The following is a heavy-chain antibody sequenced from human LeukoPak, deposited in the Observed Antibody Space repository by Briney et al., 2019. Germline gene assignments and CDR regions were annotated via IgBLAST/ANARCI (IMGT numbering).Heavy chain of an antibody. D-gene: IGHD2-2*01. J-gene: IGHJ4*02. CDR1: GFTFSSYA. CDR3: AKVGNVVVPAAIHPHY. V-gene: IGHV3-23*01. CDR2: ISGSGGST. Sequence: GGSLRLSCAASGFTFSSYAMSWVRQAPGKGLEWVSAISGSGGSTYYAGSVKGRFTISRDNSKNTLYLQMNSLRAEDTAVYYCAKVGNVVVPAAIHPHYWGQGTLVTVSS.